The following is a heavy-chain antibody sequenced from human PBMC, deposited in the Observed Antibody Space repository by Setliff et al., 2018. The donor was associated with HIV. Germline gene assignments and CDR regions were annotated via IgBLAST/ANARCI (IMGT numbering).Heavy chain of an antibody. V-gene: IGHV4-59*11. CDR3: ARDGPLEGSYRYYYYYMDV. CDR2: IYYSGST. J-gene: IGHJ6*03. Sequence: PSETLSLTCTVSGGSISSHYWSWIRQPPGKGLEGIGYIYYSGSTNYNPSLKSRVTISVDTSKNQFSLKLSSVTAADTAVYYCARDGPLEGSYRYYYYYMDVWGKGTTVTVSS. D-gene: IGHD3-10*01. CDR1: GGSISSHY.